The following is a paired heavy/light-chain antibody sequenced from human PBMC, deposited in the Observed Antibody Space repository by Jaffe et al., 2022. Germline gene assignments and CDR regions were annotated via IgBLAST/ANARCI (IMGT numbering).Light chain of an antibody. V-gene: IGKV1-33*01. CDR1: QDINTF. Sequence: DIQMTQSPSSLSASVGDTVTITCQASQDINTFLNWYQQKPGKAPKLLLYGASNLEAGVSSRFSGSGSGTHFTFSISSLQPDDIGTYYCLQYDNLPLTFGGGTMVDI. CDR2: GAS. CDR3: LQYDNLPLT. J-gene: IGKJ4*01.
Heavy chain of an antibody. CDR2: INRYGSSA. Sequence: DVELVESGGGLVQPGGSLRLSCEASGFTFSSYWMHWVRQVPGKGLTWVSRINRYGSSATYADSVKGRFTISRDNAKNTLYLEMNGLRGEDTGVYYCTRGNIYGQSSDWVSRGIDFWGQGTPVTVSS. V-gene: IGHV3-74*01. CDR1: GFTFSSYW. J-gene: IGHJ4*02. D-gene: IGHD2-21*02. CDR3: TRGNIYGQSSDWVSRGIDF.